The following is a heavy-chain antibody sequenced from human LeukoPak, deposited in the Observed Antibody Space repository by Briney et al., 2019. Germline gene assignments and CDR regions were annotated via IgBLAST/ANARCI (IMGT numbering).Heavy chain of an antibody. J-gene: IGHJ6*03. V-gene: IGHV4-39*01. CDR3: AKHAKGYFYYYMDV. Sequence: SETLSLTCTVSGGSISSSSYYWGWIRQPPGKGLEWIGNIYYSGSIYYNPSLKSRVSISVDTSKNQLSLKLNSVTAADTAVYYCAKHAKGYFYYYMDVWGKGTTVTVSS. CDR2: IYYSGSI. CDR1: GGSISSSSYY.